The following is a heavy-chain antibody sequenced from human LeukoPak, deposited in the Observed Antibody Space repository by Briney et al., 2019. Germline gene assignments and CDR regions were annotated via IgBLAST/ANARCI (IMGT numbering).Heavy chain of an antibody. V-gene: IGHV1-24*01. D-gene: IGHD5-12*01. J-gene: IGHJ6*03. CDR1: GYTLTELS. CDR3: ASDIADYYYYMDV. CDR2: FDPEDGET. Sequence: ASVKVSCKVSGYTLTELSMHRVRQAPGKGLEWMGGFDPEDGETIYAQKFQGRVTMTEDTSTDTAYMELSSLRSEDTAVYYCASDIADYYYYMDVWGKGTTVTVSS.